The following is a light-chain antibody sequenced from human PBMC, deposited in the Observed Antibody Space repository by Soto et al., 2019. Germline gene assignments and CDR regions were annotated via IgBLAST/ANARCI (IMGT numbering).Light chain of an antibody. CDR2: KAS. CDR1: QSISSW. V-gene: IGKV1-5*03. Sequence: DIQMTQSPSTLSASVGDRVTITCRASQSISSWLAWYQQKPGKAPKLLIYKASSLESVVPSRFSGSGSGTEFTLTISRLQPDDFAPYYCQQYNSYSWTFGQGTKVELK. CDR3: QQYNSYSWT. J-gene: IGKJ1*01.